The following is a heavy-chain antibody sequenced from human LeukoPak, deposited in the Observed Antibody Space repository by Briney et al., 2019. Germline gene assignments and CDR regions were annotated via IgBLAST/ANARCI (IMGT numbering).Heavy chain of an antibody. CDR3: AREAPRMDV. CDR1: GFAFSSYG. V-gene: IGHV3-33*01. CDR2: IWYDGSNK. Sequence: PGRSLILSCAASGFAFSSYGMHWVRQAPGKGLEWVAVIWYDGSNKYYADSVKGRFTISRDNSKNTLYLQMNSLRAEDTAVYYCAREAPRMDVWGKGTPVTVSS. J-gene: IGHJ6*04.